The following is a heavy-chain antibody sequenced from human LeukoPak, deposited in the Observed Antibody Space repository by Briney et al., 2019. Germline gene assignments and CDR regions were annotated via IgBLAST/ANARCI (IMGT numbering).Heavy chain of an antibody. CDR1: GFTFSSYS. D-gene: IGHD2-2*01. J-gene: IGHJ4*02. V-gene: IGHV3-48*01. CDR3: ARGGIVVVPAANSDY. Sequence: GGSLRLSCAASGFTFSSYSMNWVRQAPGKGLEWVSYISSSSSTIYYADSVKGRFTISRDNSKNTLYLQMNSLRAEDTAVYYCARGGIVVVPAANSDYWGQGTLVTVSS. CDR2: ISSSSSTI.